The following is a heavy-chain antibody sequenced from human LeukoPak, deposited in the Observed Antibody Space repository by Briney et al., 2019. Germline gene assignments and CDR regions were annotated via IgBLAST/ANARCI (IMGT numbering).Heavy chain of an antibody. V-gene: IGHV3-53*01. CDR2: INSGGYT. CDR1: GFTVSDNY. J-gene: IGHJ4*02. D-gene: IGHD3-16*01. Sequence: GGSLRLSCAASGFTVSDNYLSWVRQAPGKGLQWVSFINSGGYTSYADTVKGRFTISRDNSKNTLYLQLNNLRADDTAVYYCARRPVNAYSFDSWGQGTLVTVSS. CDR3: ARRPVNAYSFDS.